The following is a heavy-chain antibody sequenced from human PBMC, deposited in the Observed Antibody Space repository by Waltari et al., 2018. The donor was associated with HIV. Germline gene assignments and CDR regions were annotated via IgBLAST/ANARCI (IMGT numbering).Heavy chain of an antibody. D-gene: IGHD3-10*01. CDR3: AKSGQLSHLYSFDY. CDR1: GSTLRSYA. Sequence: QVQLVQSGAEVKKPGSSVKVACKASGSTLRSYAISWVRQAPGQGLEWMGGIIPMLGPPRYARKFQCRVTITADASTSTVYMDLNSLSSADTAVAYCAKSGQLSHLYSFDYWGPATVVTFSS. CDR2: IIPMLGPP. J-gene: IGHJ4*02. V-gene: IGHV1-69*11.